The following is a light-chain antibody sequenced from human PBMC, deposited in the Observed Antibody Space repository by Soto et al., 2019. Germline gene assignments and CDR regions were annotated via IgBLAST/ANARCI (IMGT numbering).Light chain of an antibody. CDR1: STNIGNNY. CDR2: DNN. V-gene: IGLV1-51*01. J-gene: IGLJ7*01. Sequence: QSVLTQPPSVSAAPGQEVTISCSGSSTNIGNNYVSWYQQLPGTAPKLLIYDNNKRPSGIPDRFSGSKSGTSATLGITGLQTGDEADYYCGTWDSSLSAAVFGGGTQLTVL. CDR3: GTWDSSLSAAV.